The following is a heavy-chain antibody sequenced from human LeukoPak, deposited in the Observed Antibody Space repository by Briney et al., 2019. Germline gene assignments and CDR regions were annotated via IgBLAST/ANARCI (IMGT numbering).Heavy chain of an antibody. D-gene: IGHD5-24*01. CDR3: ARRGDGYNLNFDY. V-gene: IGHV5-51*01. Sequence: GESLKISCKGSGYTFTNYWIGWVRQMPGKGLEWMGIIYPGNSDTRYSPSFQGRVTISADKSISTAYLQWSSLKASDTAMYYCARRGDGYNLNFDYWGQGTLVTVSS. CDR1: GYTFTNYW. CDR2: IYPGNSDT. J-gene: IGHJ4*02.